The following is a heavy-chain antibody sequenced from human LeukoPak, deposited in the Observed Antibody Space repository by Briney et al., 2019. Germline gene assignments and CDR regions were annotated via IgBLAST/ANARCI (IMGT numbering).Heavy chain of an antibody. CDR3: ARGSRYSYGYDLVGSNDY. Sequence: ASVKVSCKASGYTFTSHGISWVRQAPGQGLEWMGWISAYNGNTNYAQKLQGRVTMTTDISTSTAYMELRSLRSDDTAVYYCARGSRYSYGYDLVGSNDYCGQGTLVTVSS. CDR2: ISAYNGNT. D-gene: IGHD5-18*01. CDR1: GYTFTSHG. V-gene: IGHV1-18*01. J-gene: IGHJ4*02.